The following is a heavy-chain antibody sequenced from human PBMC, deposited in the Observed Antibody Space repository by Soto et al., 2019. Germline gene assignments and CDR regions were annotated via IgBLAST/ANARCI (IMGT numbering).Heavy chain of an antibody. CDR2: ISYDGSNK. J-gene: IGHJ4*02. V-gene: IGHV3-30*18. CDR3: XKVRRXXXLGYYFDY. CDR1: GFTFSSYG. Sequence: QVQLVESGGGVVQPGRSLRLSCAASGFTFSSYGMHWVRQXPGXXXXXVAVISYDGSNKYYADSVKGRFTISRDNSKNTLYLQMNSLRAEDTDVXYCXKVRRXXXLGYYFDYWGQGTLVTVSS.